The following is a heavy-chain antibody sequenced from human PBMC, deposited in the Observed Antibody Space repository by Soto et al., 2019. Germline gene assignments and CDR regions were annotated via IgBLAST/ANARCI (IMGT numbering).Heavy chain of an antibody. D-gene: IGHD3-3*01. V-gene: IGHV1-18*01. CDR1: GYTFTSYG. Sequence: ASVKVSCKASGYTFTSYGISWVRQAPGQGLEWMGWISAYNGNTNYAQKLQGRVTMTTDTSTSTAYMEPRSLRSDDTAVYYCARGYYDFWSGYYYFDYWGQGTLVTVSS. CDR2: ISAYNGNT. J-gene: IGHJ4*02. CDR3: ARGYYDFWSGYYYFDY.